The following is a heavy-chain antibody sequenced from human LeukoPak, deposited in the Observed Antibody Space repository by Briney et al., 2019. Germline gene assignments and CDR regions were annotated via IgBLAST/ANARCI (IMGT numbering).Heavy chain of an antibody. Sequence: GGSLRVSCAAPGFTFSSYAMCWVRQARGKGLEWVSAISGSGDSTYYADSVKGRFTISRDNSKNTLYLQMNSLRAEDTAVYYCAKVGLRLGGDYWGQGTQVNVS. CDR3: AKVGLRLGGDY. V-gene: IGHV3-23*01. CDR1: GFTFSSYA. D-gene: IGHD4-17*01. CDR2: ISGSGDST. J-gene: IGHJ4*02.